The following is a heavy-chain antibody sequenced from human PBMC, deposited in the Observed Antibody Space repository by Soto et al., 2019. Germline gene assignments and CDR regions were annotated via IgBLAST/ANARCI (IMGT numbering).Heavy chain of an antibody. D-gene: IGHD5-12*01. Sequence: SETLSLTCAVYGGSFSGYYWSWIRQPPGKGLEWIGEINHSGSTNYNPSLKSRVTISVDTSKNQFSLKLSSVTAADTAVYYCARGQGGGYDYYYYYGMDVWGQGTTVTV. CDR2: INHSGST. V-gene: IGHV4-34*01. CDR3: ARGQGGGYDYYYYYGMDV. J-gene: IGHJ6*02. CDR1: GGSFSGYY.